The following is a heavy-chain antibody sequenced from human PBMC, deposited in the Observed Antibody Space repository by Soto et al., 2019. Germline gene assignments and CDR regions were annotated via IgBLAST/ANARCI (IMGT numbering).Heavy chain of an antibody. CDR1: GGSISSSSYY. CDR3: AREGSSITIFGVVQEFDY. CDR2: IYYSGST. D-gene: IGHD3-3*01. Sequence: PSETLSLTCTVSGGSISSSSYYWGWIRQPPGRGLEWIGSIYYSGSTYYNPSLKSRVTISVDTSKNQFSLKLSSVTAADTAVYYCAREGSSITIFGVVQEFDYWGQGTLVT. V-gene: IGHV4-39*02. J-gene: IGHJ4*02.